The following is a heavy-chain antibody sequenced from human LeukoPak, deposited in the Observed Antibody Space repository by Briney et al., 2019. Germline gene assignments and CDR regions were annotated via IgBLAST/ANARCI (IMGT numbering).Heavy chain of an antibody. J-gene: IGHJ4*02. CDR1: GFTFSSYA. CDR3: ARDTRGDYYDSSGYFDY. Sequence: GGSLRLSCAASGFTFSSYAMHWVRQAPGKGLEWVAVISYDGSNKYYADSVKGRFTISRDNSKNTLYLQMNSLRAEDTAEYYCARDTRGDYYDSSGYFDYWGQGTLDTVSS. V-gene: IGHV3-30-3*01. D-gene: IGHD3-22*01. CDR2: ISYDGSNK.